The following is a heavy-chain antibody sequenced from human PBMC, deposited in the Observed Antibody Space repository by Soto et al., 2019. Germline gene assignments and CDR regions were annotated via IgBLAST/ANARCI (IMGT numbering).Heavy chain of an antibody. D-gene: IGHD2-15*01. Sequence: SETLSLTCTVSGGSISSYYWSWIRQPPGKGLEWIGYIYYSGSTNYNPSLKSRVTISVDTSKNQFSLKLSSVTAADTALYYCASLDCSGGTCHLGYWGQGTLVTVSS. J-gene: IGHJ4*02. CDR1: GGSISSYY. CDR3: ASLDCSGGTCHLGY. V-gene: IGHV4-59*08. CDR2: IYYSGST.